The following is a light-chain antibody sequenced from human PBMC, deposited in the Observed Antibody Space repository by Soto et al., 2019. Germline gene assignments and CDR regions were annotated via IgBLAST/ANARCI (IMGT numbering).Light chain of an antibody. V-gene: IGKV3-20*01. CDR3: QQYGSSPYT. J-gene: IGKJ2*01. CDR1: QSVGSSY. Sequence: EVVLTQSPGTLSLSPGERATLSCGASQSVGSSYLAWYQQKPGQAPRLLIYGASSRATGIPDRFSGRGSGTDFTLIIGRLEPEDFAVYYCQQYGSSPYTFGQGTKLEIK. CDR2: GAS.